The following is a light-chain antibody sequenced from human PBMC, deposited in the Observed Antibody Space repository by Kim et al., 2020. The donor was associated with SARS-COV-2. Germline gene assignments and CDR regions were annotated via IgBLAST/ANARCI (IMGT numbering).Light chain of an antibody. CDR2: WAS. CDR1: QSILYSTSKQNY. J-gene: IGKJ2*01. CDR3: QQYYTTPYT. Sequence: RATINCKSSQSILYSTSKQNYIGWYQQRAGQPTKLHIYWASTRQAGVPDRFSGSGSGTDFTLTISSLQAEDVAVYYCQQYYTTPYTFGQGTKLEI. V-gene: IGKV4-1*01.